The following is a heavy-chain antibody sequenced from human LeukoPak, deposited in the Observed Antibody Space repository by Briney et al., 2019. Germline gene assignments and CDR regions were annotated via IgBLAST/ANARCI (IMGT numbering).Heavy chain of an antibody. CDR2: INPDGSIR. V-gene: IGHV3-74*03. J-gene: IGHJ4*02. D-gene: IGHD1-26*01. CDR1: GLTFSTFW. Sequence: GGSPRLSCAASGLTFSTFWMHWGRQAPGKGLAWVARINPDGSIRTYANSVQGRVTISRDTAKDTLFLQMNSLRAEDTAVYYCAREARVGGALQYWGQGTPVTVSS. CDR3: AREARVGGALQY.